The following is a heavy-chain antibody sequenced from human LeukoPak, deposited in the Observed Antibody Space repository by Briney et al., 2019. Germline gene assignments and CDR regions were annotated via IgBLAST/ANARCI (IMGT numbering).Heavy chain of an antibody. D-gene: IGHD3-22*01. V-gene: IGHV1-46*01. Sequence: KFQGRVTMTRDMSTSTVYMELSSLRSEDTAVYYCARERSSGYKDAFDIWGQGTMVTVPS. CDR3: ARERSSGYKDAFDI. J-gene: IGHJ3*02.